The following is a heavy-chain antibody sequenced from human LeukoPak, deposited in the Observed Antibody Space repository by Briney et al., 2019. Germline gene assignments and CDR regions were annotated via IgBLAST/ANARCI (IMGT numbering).Heavy chain of an antibody. CDR1: GFTFSSYS. CDR3: AKPYPTLTTSAVLDN. J-gene: IGHJ4*02. V-gene: IGHV3-23*01. D-gene: IGHD1-1*01. Sequence: GGSLRLSCAASGFTFSSYSMNWVRQAPGKGLEWVSAISGSGGSTYYADSVKGRFTISRDNSKNTVYLQINTLRTDDAAIYYCAKPYPTLTTSAVLDNWGQGTLVTVSS. CDR2: ISGSGGST.